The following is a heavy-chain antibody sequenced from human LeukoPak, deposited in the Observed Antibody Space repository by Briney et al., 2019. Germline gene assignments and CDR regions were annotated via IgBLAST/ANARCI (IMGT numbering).Heavy chain of an antibody. D-gene: IGHD3-10*01. CDR3: AREALYYGSGPFDY. CDR1: GGSISSGGYY. CDR2: IYYSGST. J-gene: IGHJ4*02. Sequence: TLSLTCTVSGGSISSGGYYWSWIRQHPGKGLEWIGYIYYSGSTYYNPSLKSRVTISVDTSKNQFTLKLSSVTAADTAVYYCAREALYYGSGPFDYWGQGTLVTVSS. V-gene: IGHV4-31*03.